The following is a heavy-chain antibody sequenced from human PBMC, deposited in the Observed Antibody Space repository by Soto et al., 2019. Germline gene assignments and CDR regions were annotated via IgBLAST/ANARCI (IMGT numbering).Heavy chain of an antibody. Sequence: ASVKVSCKVSGYTLIELSMHWVRQAPGKGLEWMGGFDPEDGETIYAQKFQGRVTMTEDTSTDTAYMELSSLRSEDTAVYYCATDICFVGSCYPYSFASWGQGTLVTVSS. CDR2: FDPEDGET. CDR1: GYTLIELS. V-gene: IGHV1-24*01. CDR3: ATDICFVGSCYPYSFAS. D-gene: IGHD2-15*01. J-gene: IGHJ4*02.